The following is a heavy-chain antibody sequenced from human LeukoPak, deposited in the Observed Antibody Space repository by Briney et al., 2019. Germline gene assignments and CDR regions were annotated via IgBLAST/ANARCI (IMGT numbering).Heavy chain of an antibody. Sequence: PGGSLRLSCAASGFTFSTYSMNWVRQAPGKGLEWLSYINSKSDDIYHADSVKGRFTVSRDNAKNSLYLQMNNLRAEDTAVYYCARAEETTWGIDPWGQGTLVTVSS. CDR1: GFTFSTYS. D-gene: IGHD3-16*01. V-gene: IGHV3-48*01. CDR3: ARAEETTWGIDP. CDR2: INSKSDDI. J-gene: IGHJ5*02.